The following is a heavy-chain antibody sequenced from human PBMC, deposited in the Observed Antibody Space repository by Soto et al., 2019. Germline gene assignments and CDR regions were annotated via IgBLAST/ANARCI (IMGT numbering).Heavy chain of an antibody. J-gene: IGHJ5*02. CDR1: GATFSSYA. Sequence: QVQLVQSGAEVKKPGSSVTVSCKASGATFSSYAISWVRQAPGQGLEWMGKIIPIFATATYEQKFQGRVTITADTSTSTVYMELSSLRSEDTAVYDCARDSSSWDSHYWFDPWGQGALVTVSS. CDR3: ARDSSSWDSHYWFDP. V-gene: IGHV1-69*06. D-gene: IGHD6-13*01. CDR2: IIPIFATA.